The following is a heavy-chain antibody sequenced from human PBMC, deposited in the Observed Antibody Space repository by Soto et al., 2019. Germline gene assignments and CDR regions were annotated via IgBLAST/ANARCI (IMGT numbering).Heavy chain of an antibody. CDR2: ISPHNGNT. Sequence: QVQLVQSGVEVKKPGASVKVSCKASGYTFTNYGLSWVRQAPGQGFEWMGWISPHNGNTNYAQKVQGRVTMTTDTSTSTANMVLRSLRSDDTAVYYCARGPSSGWYYFDYWGQGTLVTVSS. CDR1: GYTFTNYG. CDR3: ARGPSSGWYYFDY. D-gene: IGHD6-19*01. V-gene: IGHV1-18*01. J-gene: IGHJ4*02.